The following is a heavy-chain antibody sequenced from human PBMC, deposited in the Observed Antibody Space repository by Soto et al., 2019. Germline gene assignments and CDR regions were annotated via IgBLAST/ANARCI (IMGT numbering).Heavy chain of an antibody. D-gene: IGHD6-13*01. V-gene: IGHV1-3*01. Sequence: ASAKVSCKASGYTFTSYSMHWVRQAPGQRLEGMGWIHAGNGNTKYSQKFQGRVTITRDTSASTAYMELSSLRSEDTAVYYCSRGVAASDYWGQGNLVTVSS. J-gene: IGHJ4*02. CDR2: IHAGNGNT. CDR1: GYTFTSYS. CDR3: SRGVAASDY.